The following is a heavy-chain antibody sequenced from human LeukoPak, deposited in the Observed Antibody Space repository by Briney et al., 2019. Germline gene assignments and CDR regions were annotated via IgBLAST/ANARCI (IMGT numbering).Heavy chain of an antibody. J-gene: IGHJ4*02. CDR2: IRYDGTNK. CDR3: AKDPTHFRVWDDYDSSVLSC. CDR1: GFIFSSYG. Sequence: GGSLRLSCVASGFIFSSYGMHWVRQAPGKGLEWVAFIRYDGTNKYYADSVKGRFTISRDNSKNTLYLQMNSLRAEDTAVYYCAKDPTHFRVWDDYDSSVLSCWGQGTLVTVSS. V-gene: IGHV3-30*02. D-gene: IGHD3-22*01.